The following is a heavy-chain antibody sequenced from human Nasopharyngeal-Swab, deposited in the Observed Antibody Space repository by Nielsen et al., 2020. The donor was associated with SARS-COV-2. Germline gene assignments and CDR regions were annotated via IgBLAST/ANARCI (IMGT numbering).Heavy chain of an antibody. CDR2: ISAYNGNT. CDR3: AVDYGDYDSYYGMDV. V-gene: IGHV1-18*01. Sequence: GESLKISCQASGYTFKSFAVNWVRQAPGQGLEWMGWISAYNGNTNYAQNLQGRVTMTTDTSTSTVYMELRSLRSDDTAVYYCAVDYGDYDSYYGMDVWGQGTTVTVSS. CDR1: GYTFKSFA. J-gene: IGHJ6*02. D-gene: IGHD4-17*01.